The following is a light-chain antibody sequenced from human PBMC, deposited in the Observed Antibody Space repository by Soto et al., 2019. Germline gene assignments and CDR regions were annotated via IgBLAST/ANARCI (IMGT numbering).Light chain of an antibody. CDR2: DAS. CDR1: QGISSA. Sequence: AIQLTQSPSSLSASVGDRVTITCRASQGISSALAWYQQKPGKAPKVLIYDASSLESGVPSRFSGSGSVTDFTLTISSLQPEDFATYYCQQFNSYPRTFGPGTKVDIK. CDR3: QQFNSYPRT. V-gene: IGKV1-13*02. J-gene: IGKJ3*01.